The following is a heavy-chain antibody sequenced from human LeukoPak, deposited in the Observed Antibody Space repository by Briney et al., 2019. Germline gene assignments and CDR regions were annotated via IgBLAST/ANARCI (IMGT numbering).Heavy chain of an antibody. V-gene: IGHV4-61*01. CDR3: ARGPRYFDY. Sequence: PSETLSLTCTVSGGSVSSGSYYWSWIRQPPGKGLEWIGEINHSGSTNYNPSLKSRVTISVDTSKNQFSLKLSSVTAADTAVYYCARGPRYFDYWGQGTLVTVSS. CDR2: INHSGST. J-gene: IGHJ4*02. CDR1: GGSVSSGSYY.